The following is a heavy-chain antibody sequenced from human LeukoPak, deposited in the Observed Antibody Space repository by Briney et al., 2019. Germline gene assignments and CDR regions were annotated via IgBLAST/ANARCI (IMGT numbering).Heavy chain of an antibody. CDR3: AHVASGSQYFVY. Sequence: SGPTLVNPTQTLTLTCTFSGFSLSTSGVGVGWIRQPPGKPLQWLALIYWDDDERYSPSLGTRLTITKDTSKNQVVLTMTDMDPVVTATYYCAHVASGSQYFVYWGQGTLVTVSS. CDR1: GFSLSTSGVG. J-gene: IGHJ4*02. D-gene: IGHD3-10*01. V-gene: IGHV2-5*02. CDR2: IYWDDDE.